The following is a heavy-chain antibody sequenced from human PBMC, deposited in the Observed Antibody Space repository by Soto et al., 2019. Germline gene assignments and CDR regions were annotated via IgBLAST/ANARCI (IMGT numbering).Heavy chain of an antibody. CDR2: ISPHNFNT. CDR3: ARDEGGYDILTGYYKAHHFDY. D-gene: IGHD3-9*01. CDR1: GYTFTHFY. V-gene: IGHV1-18*01. J-gene: IGHJ4*02. Sequence: QVPLEQSGAEVKKPGDSVKVSCKASGYTFTHFYITWVRQAPGQGLEWMGAISPHNFNTNYAQKFRGRVTLTTEKPTNTASMDLRSLTSDATAVYYWARDEGGYDILTGYYKAHHFDYWGQGVPVTVSS.